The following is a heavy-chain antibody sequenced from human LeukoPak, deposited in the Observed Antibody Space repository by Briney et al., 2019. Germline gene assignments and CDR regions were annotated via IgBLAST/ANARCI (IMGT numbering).Heavy chain of an antibody. CDR3: ARMSPAGTDYYYYGMDV. D-gene: IGHD6-13*01. CDR2: IIPIFGTA. Sequence: ASVKVSCKASGGTFSSYAISWARQAPGQGLEWMGGIIPIFGTANYAQKFQGRVTITADESTSTAYMELSSLRSEDTAVYYCARMSPAGTDYYYYGMDVWGKGTTVTVSS. CDR1: GGTFSSYA. V-gene: IGHV1-69*01. J-gene: IGHJ6*04.